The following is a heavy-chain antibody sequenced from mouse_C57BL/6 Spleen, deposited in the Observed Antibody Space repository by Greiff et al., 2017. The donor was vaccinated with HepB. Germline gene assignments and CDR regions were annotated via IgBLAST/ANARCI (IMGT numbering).Heavy chain of an antibody. D-gene: IGHD2-4*01. CDR1: GYAFSSSW. J-gene: IGHJ2*01. Sequence: QVQLQQPGAELVKPGASVKISCKASGYAFSSSWMNWVKQRPGKGLEWIGRIYPGDGDTNYNGKFKGKATLTADKSSSTAYMQLSSLTSEDSAVYFCARFSFYYDYDEGDYWGQGTTLTVSS. CDR3: ARFSFYYDYDEGDY. CDR2: IYPGDGDT. V-gene: IGHV1-82*01.